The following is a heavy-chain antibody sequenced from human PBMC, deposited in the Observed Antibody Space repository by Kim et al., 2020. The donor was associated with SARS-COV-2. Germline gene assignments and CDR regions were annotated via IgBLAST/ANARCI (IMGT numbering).Heavy chain of an antibody. D-gene: IGHD5-12*01. Sequence: YNPSLKRRVTISVDTSKNQFSLKLSSVTAADTAVYYCASMATIGGYYFDYWGQGTLVTVSS. J-gene: IGHJ4*02. CDR3: ASMATIGGYYFDY. V-gene: IGHV4-59*01.